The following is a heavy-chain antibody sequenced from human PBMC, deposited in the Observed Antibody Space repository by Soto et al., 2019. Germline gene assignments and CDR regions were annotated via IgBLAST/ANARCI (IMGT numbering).Heavy chain of an antibody. CDR3: ARGGTIFRVVSDYGMDV. CDR2: INPSGGST. CDR1: ADTFTSDD. V-gene: IGHV1-46*01. J-gene: IGHJ6*02. D-gene: IGHD3-3*01. Sequence: GASVKVSGKGCADTFTSDDMNWVRQAPGQGLEWMGIINPSGGSTRYAQKSQGRVTMTRDTSTSTVYMELSSLRYEDTDVYSCARGGTIFRVVSDYGMDVWG.